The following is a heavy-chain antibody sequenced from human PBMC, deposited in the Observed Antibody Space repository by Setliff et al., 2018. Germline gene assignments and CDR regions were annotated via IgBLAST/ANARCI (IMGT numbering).Heavy chain of an antibody. Sequence: AASVKVSCKASGYTFTSYGINWVRQAPGQGLEWMGWISAYARKFQGRVTMTTDTPTNTAYMELRSLRSDDTAVYYCARGPLDFVVLPAAGKFDYWGQGTLVTVSS. V-gene: IGHV1-18*01. CDR2: ISA. J-gene: IGHJ4*02. CDR1: GYTFTSYG. CDR3: ARGPLDFVVLPAAGKFDY. D-gene: IGHD2-2*01.